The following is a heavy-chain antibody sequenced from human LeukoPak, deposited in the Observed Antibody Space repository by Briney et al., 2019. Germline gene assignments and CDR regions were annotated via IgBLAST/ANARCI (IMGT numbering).Heavy chain of an antibody. D-gene: IGHD1-14*01. J-gene: IGHJ4*02. V-gene: IGHV1-46*01. Sequence: ASVKVSRKTSVYIFSNHYIHWVRQAPGQGPEWMRIIRPSSGRADYTQKFQGRVTITRDMSTTTVYMELPPRDSDDRAGYFCAEERPESYYFDSGGQGTLVTVSS. CDR3: AEERPESYYFDS. CDR1: VYIFSNHY. CDR2: IRPSSGRA.